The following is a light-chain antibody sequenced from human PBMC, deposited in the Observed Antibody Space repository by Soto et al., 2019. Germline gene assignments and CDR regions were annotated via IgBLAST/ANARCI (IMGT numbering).Light chain of an antibody. CDR1: SSDVGGYNY. J-gene: IGLJ1*01. CDR2: EVS. CDR3: SSYAGSNNLYV. V-gene: IGLV2-8*01. Sequence: QSVLPQPPSASGSPGQSVTISCPGTSSDVGGYNYVSWYQQHPGKAPKLMIYEVSKRPSGVPDRFSGSKSGNTASLTVSGLQAEDEADYYCSSYAGSNNLYVFGTGTKVTVL.